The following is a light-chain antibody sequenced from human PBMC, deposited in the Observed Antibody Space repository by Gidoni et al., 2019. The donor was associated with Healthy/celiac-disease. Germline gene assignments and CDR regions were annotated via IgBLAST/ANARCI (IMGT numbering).Light chain of an antibody. Sequence: QSVLTQPPSVSGAPGQRVTITCTGSSSNIGPGYDVHWYQQLPGTAPKLLIYGNSNRPSGVPDRFSCSKSGTSASLAITGLQAEDEADYYCQSYDSSLSGIFGTGTKVTVL. CDR3: QSYDSSLSGI. CDR2: GNS. J-gene: IGLJ1*01. CDR1: SSNIGPGYD. V-gene: IGLV1-40*01.